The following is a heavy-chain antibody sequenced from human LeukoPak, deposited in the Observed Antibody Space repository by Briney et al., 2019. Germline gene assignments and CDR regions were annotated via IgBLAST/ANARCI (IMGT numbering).Heavy chain of an antibody. CDR1: GSTFDDYA. V-gene: IGHV3-9*01. CDR2: ISWNSGSI. D-gene: IGHD6-19*01. CDR3: AKDGSGWYFDY. J-gene: IGHJ4*02. Sequence: PGGSLRLSCAASGSTFDDYAMHWVRQAPGKGLEWVSGISWNSGSIGYADSVKGRFTISRDNAKNSLYLQMNSLRAEDTALYYCAKDGSGWYFDYWGQGTLVTVSS.